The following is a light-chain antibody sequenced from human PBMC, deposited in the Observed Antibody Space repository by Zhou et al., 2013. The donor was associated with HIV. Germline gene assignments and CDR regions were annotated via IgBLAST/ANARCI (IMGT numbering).Light chain of an antibody. CDR3: SSYAGNNPLDVV. CDR2: EVT. J-gene: IGLJ2*01. Sequence: QSALTQPPSASGSPGQSVTISCTGTSGDVGGYKYVSWYQQHPGKAPKLMIYEVTKRPSGVPDRFSGSKSGNTASLTVSGLQAEDEADYYCSSYAGNNPLDVVFGGGTKLTVL. CDR1: SGDVGGYKY. V-gene: IGLV2-8*01.